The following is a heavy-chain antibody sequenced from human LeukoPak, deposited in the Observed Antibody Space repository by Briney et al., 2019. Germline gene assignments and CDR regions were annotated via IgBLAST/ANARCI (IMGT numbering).Heavy chain of an antibody. J-gene: IGHJ4*02. CDR2: LSGSGTST. V-gene: IGHV3-23*01. CDR3: AKDYANIGLIGSFDY. Sequence: GGSLSLSCAASGFTFSNYAMSWVRQAPGKGLEWVSALSGSGTSTYYADSVKGRFTISRDNSKNTLYLQMSSLRAKDTALYYCAKDYANIGLIGSFDYWGQGTLVTVSS. D-gene: IGHD2-8*01. CDR1: GFTFSNYA.